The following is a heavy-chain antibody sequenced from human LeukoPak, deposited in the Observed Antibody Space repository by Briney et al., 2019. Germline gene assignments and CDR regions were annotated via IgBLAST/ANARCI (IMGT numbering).Heavy chain of an antibody. CDR3: ARRPPASSSWDS. J-gene: IGHJ4*02. D-gene: IGHD6-13*01. Sequence: GESLKISCKGSEYRFTSYWIGWVRQMPGKGLGWMGIIYPGDSNTRYSPSFQGQVTISADKSISTAYLQWSSLKASDTAMYYCARRPPASSSWDSWGQGTPVTVSS. CDR2: IYPGDSNT. V-gene: IGHV5-51*01. CDR1: EYRFTSYW.